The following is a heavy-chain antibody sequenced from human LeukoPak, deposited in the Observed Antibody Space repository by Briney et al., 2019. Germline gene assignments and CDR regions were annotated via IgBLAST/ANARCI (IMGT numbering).Heavy chain of an antibody. CDR3: ARDPHYGDYSRFDY. Sequence: GRSLRLSCAASGFTFSSYAMHWVRQAPGKGLEWVAVISYDGSNKYYADSVKGRFTISRDNSKNTLYLQMNSLRAEDTAVYYCARDPHYGDYSRFDYWGQGTLVTVSS. V-gene: IGHV3-30-3*01. J-gene: IGHJ4*02. CDR1: GFTFSSYA. CDR2: ISYDGSNK. D-gene: IGHD4-17*01.